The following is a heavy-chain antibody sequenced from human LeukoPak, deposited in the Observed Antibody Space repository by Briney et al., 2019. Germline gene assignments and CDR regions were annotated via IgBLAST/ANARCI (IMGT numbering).Heavy chain of an antibody. CDR3: GKAVGLYCTNGVCYSDY. CDR1: GLTFISYA. D-gene: IGHD2-8*01. V-gene: IGHV3-23*01. J-gene: IGHJ4*02. Sequence: GGSLRLSCEASGLTFISYAVNWVRQAPGKGLEWVSSISGSGLSTEYAHSVKGRFTISRDNSKNTVYLQMNSLRAEDTAVYYCGKAVGLYCTNGVCYSDYWGQGTLVTVSS. CDR2: ISGSGLST.